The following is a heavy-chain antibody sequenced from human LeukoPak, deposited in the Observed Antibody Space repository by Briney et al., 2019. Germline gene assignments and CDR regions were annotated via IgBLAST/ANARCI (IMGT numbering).Heavy chain of an antibody. CDR3: ASSLGDSSGPFGY. CDR1: GGTFSSYA. CDR2: IIPIFGTA. V-gene: IGHV1-69*01. D-gene: IGHD3-22*01. Sequence: SVKVSCKASGGTFSSYAISWVRQAPGQGLEWMGGIIPIFGTANYAQKFQGRVTITADESTSTAYMELSSLRSEDTAVYYCASSLGDSSGPFGYWGQGTLVTVSS. J-gene: IGHJ4*02.